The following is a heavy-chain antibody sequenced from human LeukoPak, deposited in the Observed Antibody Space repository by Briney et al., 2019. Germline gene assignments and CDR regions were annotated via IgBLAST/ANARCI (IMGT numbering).Heavy chain of an antibody. CDR1: GGSFSGYY. D-gene: IGHD2/OR15-2a*01. CDR2: INHSGST. J-gene: IGHJ3*02. CDR3: ARILIALHAFDI. Sequence: SETLSLTCAVYGGSFSGYYWSWIRQPPGKGLEWIGEINHSGSTNYNPSLKSRVTISVDTSKNQFSLKLSSVTAADTAVYYCARILIALHAFDIWGQGTMVTVSS. V-gene: IGHV4-34*01.